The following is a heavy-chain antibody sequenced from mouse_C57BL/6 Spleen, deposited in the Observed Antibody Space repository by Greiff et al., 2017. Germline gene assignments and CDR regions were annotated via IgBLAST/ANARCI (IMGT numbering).Heavy chain of an antibody. D-gene: IGHD2-3*01. CDR1: GYSITSGYY. CDR3: ARGDDGYYGYAMDY. CDR2: ISYDGSN. V-gene: IGHV3-6*01. J-gene: IGHJ4*01. Sequence: DVKLQESGPGLVKPSQSLSLTCSVTGYSITSGYYWNWIRQFPGNKLEWMGYISYDGSNNYNPSLKNRISITRDTSKNQFFLKLNSVTTEDTATYYCARGDDGYYGYAMDYWGQGTSVTVSS.